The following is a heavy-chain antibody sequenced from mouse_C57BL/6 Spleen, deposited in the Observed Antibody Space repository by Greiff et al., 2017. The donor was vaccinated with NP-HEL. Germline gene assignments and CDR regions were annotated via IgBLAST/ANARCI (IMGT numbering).Heavy chain of an antibody. D-gene: IGHD2-5*01. V-gene: IGHV1-80*01. CDR3: ARGDYSNYEDYAMDY. Sequence: QVQLQQSGAELVKPGASVKISCKASGYAFSSYWMNWVKQRPGKGLEWIGQIYPGDGDTNYNGKFKGKATLTADKSSSTAYMQLSSLTSEDSAVYFCARGDYSNYEDYAMDYWGQGTSVTVSS. J-gene: IGHJ4*01. CDR2: IYPGDGDT. CDR1: GYAFSSYW.